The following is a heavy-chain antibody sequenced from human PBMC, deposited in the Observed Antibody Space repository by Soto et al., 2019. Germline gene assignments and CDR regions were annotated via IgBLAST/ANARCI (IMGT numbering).Heavy chain of an antibody. D-gene: IGHD4-17*01. J-gene: IGHJ4*02. Sequence: GGSLRLSCSASGFTFSSYAMHWVRQAPGKGLEYVSAISSNGGSTYYADSVKGRFTISRDNSKNTLYLQMSSLRAEDTAVYYCVKESMTTVTTGGDYWGQGTLVTVSS. V-gene: IGHV3-64D*08. CDR2: ISSNGGST. CDR3: VKESMTTVTTGGDY. CDR1: GFTFSSYA.